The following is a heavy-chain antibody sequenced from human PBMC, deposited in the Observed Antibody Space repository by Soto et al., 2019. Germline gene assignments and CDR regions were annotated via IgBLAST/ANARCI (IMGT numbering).Heavy chain of an antibody. Sequence: GVSLRLSCVASGFTFDYYWMHWVRQAPGEGLMWVSRLQTDGSHPDYADSVKGRFTISRDNSKNTLYLQMNSLRADDTAVYYCARDFRDYYDSSGYSWFDPWGQGTLVTVSS. V-gene: IGHV3-74*01. CDR1: GFTFDYYW. D-gene: IGHD3-22*01. J-gene: IGHJ5*02. CDR3: ARDFRDYYDSSGYSWFDP. CDR2: LQTDGSHP.